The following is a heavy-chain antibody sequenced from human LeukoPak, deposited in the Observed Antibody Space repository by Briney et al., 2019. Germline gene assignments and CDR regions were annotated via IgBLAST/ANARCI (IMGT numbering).Heavy chain of an antibody. D-gene: IGHD6-13*01. CDR2: IGPTFGTA. J-gene: IGHJ5*02. Sequence: PEASVKVSCKASGGTFSSYAIIWVRQAPAQGHEWMGAIGPTFGTANYAQEFQGIVTITTNQSTCTAYMELSSLKSDDTAVYYCARGSSSSSYNWLDPWGQGTLVTVSS. CDR1: GGTFSSYA. CDR3: ARGSSSSSYNWLDP. V-gene: IGHV1-69*05.